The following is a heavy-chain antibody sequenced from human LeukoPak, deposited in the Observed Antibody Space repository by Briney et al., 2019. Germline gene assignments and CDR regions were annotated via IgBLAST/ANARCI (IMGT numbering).Heavy chain of an antibody. J-gene: IGHJ6*02. V-gene: IGHV3-11*01. CDR1: GFTFSDYY. CDR3: ARDYRPTSSNYDFWSGYYKDYYYYGMDV. Sequence: PGGSLRLSCAASGFTFSDYYMSWIRQAPGKGLEWVSYISSSGSTIYYADSVKGRFTISRDNAKNSPYLQMNSLRAEDTAVYYCARDYRPTSSNYDFWSGYYKDYYYYGMDVWGQGTTVTVSS. D-gene: IGHD3-3*01. CDR2: ISSSGSTI.